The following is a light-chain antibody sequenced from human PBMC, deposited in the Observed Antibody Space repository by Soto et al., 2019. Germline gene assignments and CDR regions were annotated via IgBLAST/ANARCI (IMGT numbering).Light chain of an antibody. CDR2: GAS. V-gene: IGKV3-15*01. Sequence: IVMTQSPATLSVSPGERVTLFCRASESVSSNLAWYQQKRGQAPRLLIYGASARANGVPARFSGSGSGTESTLTISSLQSEDFAVYYCQQYNNWYTFGQGTKLEIK. CDR3: QQYNNWYT. CDR1: ESVSSN. J-gene: IGKJ2*01.